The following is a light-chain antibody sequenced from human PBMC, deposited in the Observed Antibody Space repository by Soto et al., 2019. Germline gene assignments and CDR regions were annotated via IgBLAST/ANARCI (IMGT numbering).Light chain of an antibody. J-gene: IGLJ2*01. CDR3: SSYTSSSTVV. CDR2: DVG. CDR1: SSDVGGYNY. Sequence: QSALTQPASVSGSPGQSITISCTGSSSDVGGYNYVSWYQQYPGKAPKLMIYDVGNRPSGVSNRFSGYKSGNTASLTISGLQAEDEADYYCSSYTSSSTVVFGGGTKLTVL. V-gene: IGLV2-14*01.